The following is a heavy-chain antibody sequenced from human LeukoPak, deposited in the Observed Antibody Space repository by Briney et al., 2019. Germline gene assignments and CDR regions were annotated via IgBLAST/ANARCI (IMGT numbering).Heavy chain of an antibody. Sequence: KPSETLSLTCTVSGGSISSSSYYWGWIRQPPGKGLEWIGSIYYSGSTYYNPSLKSRVTISVDTSKNQFSLKLSSVTAADTAVYYCARRNRGEMATMDFDYWGQGTLVTVSS. CDR3: ARRNRGEMATMDFDY. V-gene: IGHV4-39*01. J-gene: IGHJ4*02. D-gene: IGHD5-24*01. CDR2: IYYSGST. CDR1: GGSISSSSYY.